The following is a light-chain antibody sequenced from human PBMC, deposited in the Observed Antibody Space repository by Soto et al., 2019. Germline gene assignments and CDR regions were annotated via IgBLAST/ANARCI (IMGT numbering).Light chain of an antibody. Sequence: EIAMTQSPATLSLSPGERAALSRRASQSINSELAWYQQKPGQPPRLLIYGASTRATGVPARFTGSESGSEFTLTISGLQSEDFAVYYCQQGHNWPLTFGQGTRLEI. J-gene: IGKJ2*01. CDR2: GAS. CDR3: QQGHNWPLT. V-gene: IGKV3-15*01. CDR1: QSINSE.